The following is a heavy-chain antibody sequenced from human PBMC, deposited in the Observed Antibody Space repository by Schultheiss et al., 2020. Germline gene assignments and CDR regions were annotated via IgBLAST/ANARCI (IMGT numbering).Heavy chain of an antibody. CDR1: GFTFSSYA. J-gene: IGHJ4*02. CDR2: ISGSGGST. D-gene: IGHD5-18*01. Sequence: ETLSLTCAASGFTFSSYAMSWVRQAPGKGLEWVSAISGSGGSTYYADSVKGRFTISRDNSKNTLYLQMNSLRAEDTAVYYCAKPDTAVDWGQGTLVTVSS. V-gene: IGHV3-23*01. CDR3: AKPDTAVD.